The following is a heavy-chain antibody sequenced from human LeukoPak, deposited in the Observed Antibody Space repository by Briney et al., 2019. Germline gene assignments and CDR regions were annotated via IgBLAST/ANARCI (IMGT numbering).Heavy chain of an antibody. V-gene: IGHV4-38-2*02. J-gene: IGHJ3*02. D-gene: IGHD5-24*01. CDR2: FYHSGIT. CDR3: ARFIWLQLRAFDI. Sequence: SETLSLTCTVSGYSISSGYFWGWIRQPPGKGLEWIGSFYHSGITYYNPSLKSRVTISVEMSKNQFSLKLSSVTAADTAVYYCARFIWLQLRAFDIWGQGTMVTVSS. CDR1: GYSISSGYF.